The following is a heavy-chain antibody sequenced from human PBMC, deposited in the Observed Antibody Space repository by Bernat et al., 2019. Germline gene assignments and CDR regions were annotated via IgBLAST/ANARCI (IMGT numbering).Heavy chain of an antibody. CDR3: ARVSGYSSNSYSSN. CDR2: ISHTGST. V-gene: IGHV4-4*02. CDR1: GGSISSSNW. Sequence: QVQLQESGPGLVKPSGTLSLTCTVSGGSISSSNWWSWVRQPPGKGLEWIGEISHTGSTNYNPSLKSRVTISIAKSENHFTLRLSSVTAADTAVYYRARVSGYSSNSYSSNWGQGILVTVSS. J-gene: IGHJ4*02. D-gene: IGHD6-19*01.